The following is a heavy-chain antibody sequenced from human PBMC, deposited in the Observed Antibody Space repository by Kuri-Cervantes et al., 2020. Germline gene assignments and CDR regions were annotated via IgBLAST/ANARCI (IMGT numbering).Heavy chain of an antibody. V-gene: IGHV3-11*04. J-gene: IGHJ3*02. CDR2: ISGRDSTI. D-gene: IGHD3-10*01. CDR3: ARGSTMVRGIYDAFDI. CDR1: GFTFSDYY. Sequence: GESLKISCAASGFTFSDYYMSWIRQAPGKGLEWVSYISGRDSTIHYADSVKGRFTVSRDNAKNSLYLQMNSLRAEDTAVYYCARGSTMVRGIYDAFDIWGQGTMVTVSS.